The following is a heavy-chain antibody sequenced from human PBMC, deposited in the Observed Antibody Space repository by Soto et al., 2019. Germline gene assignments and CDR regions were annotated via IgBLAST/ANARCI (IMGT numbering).Heavy chain of an antibody. V-gene: IGHV1-46*01. Sequence: GASVEGSRQATGYTLTSYYIHWVRQAPGQGLEWMGIINPSGGSTSYAQKFQGRVTMTRDTSTSTVYMELSSLRSEDTAVYYCARGEMATDYRGQRTLVTVSS. CDR1: GYTLTSYY. J-gene: IGHJ4*02. CDR3: ARGEMATDY. CDR2: INPSGGST. D-gene: IGHD5-12*01.